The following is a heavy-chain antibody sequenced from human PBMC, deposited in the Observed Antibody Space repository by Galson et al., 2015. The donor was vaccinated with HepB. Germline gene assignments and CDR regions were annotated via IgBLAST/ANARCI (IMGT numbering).Heavy chain of an antibody. D-gene: IGHD5-18*01. CDR3: ARGGGSIQLWSYYFDY. J-gene: IGHJ4*02. V-gene: IGHV3-11*01. Sequence: SLRLSCAASGFTFSDYYMSWIRQAPGKGLEWVSYISSSGSTIYYADSVKGRFTISRDNAKTSLYLQMNSLRAEDTAVYYCARGGGSIQLWSYYFDYWGQGTLVTVSS. CDR2: ISSSGSTI. CDR1: GFTFSDYY.